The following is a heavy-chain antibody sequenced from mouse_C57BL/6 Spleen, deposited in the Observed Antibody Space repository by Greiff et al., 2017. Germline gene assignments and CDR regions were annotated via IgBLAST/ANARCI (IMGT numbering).Heavy chain of an antibody. CDR3: ARCPRQLRLRGDY. V-gene: IGHV1-50*01. D-gene: IGHD3-2*02. Sequence: QVQLQQPGAELVKPGASVKLSCKASGYTFTSYWMQWVKQRPGQGLEWIGEIDPSDSYTNYNQKFKGKATLTVDPSSSTAYMQLSSLTSEDSAVXFCARCPRQLRLRGDYWGQGTTLTVSS. J-gene: IGHJ2*01. CDR2: IDPSDSYT. CDR1: GYTFTSYW.